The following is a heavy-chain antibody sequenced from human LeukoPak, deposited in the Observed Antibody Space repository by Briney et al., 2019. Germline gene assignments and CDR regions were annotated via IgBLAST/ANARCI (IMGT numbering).Heavy chain of an antibody. D-gene: IGHD4-11*01. CDR2: ISGSGGSA. CDR3: AKVGDSNRQYYFDY. V-gene: IGHV3-23*01. CDR1: GFTFSSYA. J-gene: IGHJ4*02. Sequence: GGSLRLSCAASGFTFSSYAMSWVRQAPGKGLEWVSAISGSGGSAYYADSVKGRFTISRDNSKNTLYLQMNSLRAEDTAVYYCAKVGDSNRQYYFDYWGQGTLVTVSS.